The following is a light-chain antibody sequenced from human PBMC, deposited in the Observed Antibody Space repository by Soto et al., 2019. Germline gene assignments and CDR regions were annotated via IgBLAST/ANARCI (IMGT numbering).Light chain of an antibody. V-gene: IGKV3-20*01. J-gene: IGKJ5*01. CDR1: QSVSSSY. Sequence: ILLTQSQGTLSLSPGERATLSCRASQSVSSSYLAWYQQKPGQAPRLLIYGASSRATGIPDRCSGSGSGTDFTLTISRLEPEDFAVYYCQQYGSPITFGQGTRLEIK. CDR2: GAS. CDR3: QQYGSPIT.